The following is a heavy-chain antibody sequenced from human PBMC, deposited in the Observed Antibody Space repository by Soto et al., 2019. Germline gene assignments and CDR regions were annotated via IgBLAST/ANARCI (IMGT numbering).Heavy chain of an antibody. CDR3: AKDHGADPLYYYYYGMDV. V-gene: IGHV3-30*18. CDR1: GFTFSSYG. J-gene: IGHJ6*02. D-gene: IGHD3-10*01. Sequence: GGSLRLSCAASGFTFSSYGMHWVRQAPGKGLEWVAVISYDGSNKYYADSVKGRFTISRDNSKNTLYLQMNSLRAEDTAVYYCAKDHGADPLYYYYYGMDVWGQGTTVTVSS. CDR2: ISYDGSNK.